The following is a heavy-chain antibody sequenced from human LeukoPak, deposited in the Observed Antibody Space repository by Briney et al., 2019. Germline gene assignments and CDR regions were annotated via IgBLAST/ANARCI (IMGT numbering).Heavy chain of an antibody. CDR2: IWYDGSNK. Sequence: GRSLRLSCAASGFTFSSYGMHWVRLAPGKGLDWVAVIWYDGSNKYYADPVKGRFTISRDNSKNTLYLQMNSLRAEDTAVYYCAKDRCTNGVCYLFDYWGQGTLVTVSS. V-gene: IGHV3-33*06. CDR3: AKDRCTNGVCYLFDY. CDR1: GFTFSSYG. J-gene: IGHJ4*02. D-gene: IGHD2-8*01.